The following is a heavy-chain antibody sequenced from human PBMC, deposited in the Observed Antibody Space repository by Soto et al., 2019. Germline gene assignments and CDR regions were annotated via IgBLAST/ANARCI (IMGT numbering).Heavy chain of an antibody. CDR3: ARSYSSSSPLYFDY. Sequence: KTSETLSLTCAVYGGSFSGYYWSWIRQPPGKGLEWIGEINHSGSTNYNPSLKSRVTISVDTSKNQFSLKLSSVTAADTAVYYCARSYSSSSPLYFDYWGQGTLVTVSS. CDR2: INHSGST. V-gene: IGHV4-34*01. CDR1: GGSFSGYY. D-gene: IGHD6-6*01. J-gene: IGHJ4*02.